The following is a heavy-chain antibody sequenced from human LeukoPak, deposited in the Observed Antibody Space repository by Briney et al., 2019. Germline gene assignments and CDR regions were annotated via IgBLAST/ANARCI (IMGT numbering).Heavy chain of an antibody. CDR3: ARVRGIAAADV. J-gene: IGHJ6*02. CDR1: GGSISSYY. V-gene: IGHV4-59*01. Sequence: SETLSLTCTVSGGSISSYYWSWIRQPPGKGLEWIGYIYYSGSTNYNPSLKSRVTISVDTSKNQFSLKLSSVTAADTAVYYCARVRGIAAADVWGQGTTVTVSS. CDR2: IYYSGST. D-gene: IGHD6-13*01.